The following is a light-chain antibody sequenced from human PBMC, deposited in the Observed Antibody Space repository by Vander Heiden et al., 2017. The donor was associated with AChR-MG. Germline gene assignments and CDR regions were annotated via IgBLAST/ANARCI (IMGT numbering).Light chain of an antibody. V-gene: IGLV2-8*01. CDR3: SSYAGSNNFV. CDR2: EVT. Sequence: QSALTQPPSASGSPGQSVTIPFTGTLSDVGRYNYVPWYQQHPRKAPKLITYEVTKRPSGVPGRFSGSKSGNTASLTVSGPQAEDEADYYCSSYAGSNNFVFGGGTKLTVL. CDR1: LSDVGRYNY. J-gene: IGLJ2*01.